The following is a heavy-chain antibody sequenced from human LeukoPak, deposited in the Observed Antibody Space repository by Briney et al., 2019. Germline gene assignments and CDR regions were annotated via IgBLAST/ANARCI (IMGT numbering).Heavy chain of an antibody. J-gene: IGHJ6*02. V-gene: IGHV3-33*01. CDR2: IWYDGSNK. Sequence: PGRSLRLSCAASGFTFSSYGMHWVRQAPGKGLEWVAVIWYDGSNKYYADSVKGRFTISRDNSKNTLYLQMNSLRAEDTAVYYCARDSSVAGIHYYYYYGMDVWGQGTTVTVSS. CDR3: ARDSSVAGIHYYYYYGMDV. CDR1: GFTFSSYG. D-gene: IGHD6-19*01.